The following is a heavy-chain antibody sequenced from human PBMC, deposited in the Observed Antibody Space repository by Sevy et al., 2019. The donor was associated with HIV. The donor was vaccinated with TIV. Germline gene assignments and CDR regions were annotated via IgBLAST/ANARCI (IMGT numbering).Heavy chain of an antibody. V-gene: IGHV4-61*02. Sequence: SETLSLTCTVSAGSISSDSYFRNWIRQSAGKGLEWIGRIHTSGSTIYNPSLKSRVTMSVDKSKSQFSLRLTSVTAADSAVYFCARERGSNILTLGLDFWGQGSLVTVSS. D-gene: IGHD3-9*01. J-gene: IGHJ4*02. CDR3: ARERGSNILTLGLDF. CDR1: AGSISSDSYF. CDR2: IHTSGST.